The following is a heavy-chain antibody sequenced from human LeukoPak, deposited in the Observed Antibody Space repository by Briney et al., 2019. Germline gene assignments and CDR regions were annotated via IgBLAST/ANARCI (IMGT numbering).Heavy chain of an antibody. D-gene: IGHD3-10*01. CDR2: ISGSGGGT. CDR1: GFTFSRYA. CDR3: AKPSNFYASGTYYNPFDF. Sequence: QPGGSLRLSCAASGFTFSRYAMSWVRQAPGKGLEWVSGISGSGGGTYYADSVKGRFTISRDNSKNTLYLQMNSLRAEDTAVCYCAKPSNFYASGTYYNPFDFWGQGTLVTVSS. J-gene: IGHJ4*02. V-gene: IGHV3-23*01.